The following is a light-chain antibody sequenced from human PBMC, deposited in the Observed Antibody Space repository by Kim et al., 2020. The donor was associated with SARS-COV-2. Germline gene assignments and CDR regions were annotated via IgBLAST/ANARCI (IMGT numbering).Light chain of an antibody. V-gene: IGKV1-5*03. J-gene: IGKJ1*01. CDR2: MAS. Sequence: VSVGDRVTITGRASKSMSSWLAWYRQKPGKAPKHLIYMASSLESGVPSRVSGSGSGKQFTLTTSSLQTDNIASYNCQQYKTHPWTFGQGTKVEIK. CDR1: KSMSSW. CDR3: QQYKTHPWT.